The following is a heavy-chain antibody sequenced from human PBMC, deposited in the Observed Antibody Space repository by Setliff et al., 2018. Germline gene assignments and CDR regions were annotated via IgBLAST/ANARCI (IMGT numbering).Heavy chain of an antibody. D-gene: IGHD3-3*01. CDR1: GGSISSSSYY. CDR2: IYYSGST. Sequence: PSETLSLTCTVSGGSISSSSYYWGWIRQPPGKGLEWIGSIYYSGSTYYNPSLKSRVTISVDTSKNQFSLKLSSVTAADTAVYYCARRKYNFWSGFNWFDPWGQGTLVTVSS. V-gene: IGHV4-39*01. J-gene: IGHJ5*02. CDR3: ARRKYNFWSGFNWFDP.